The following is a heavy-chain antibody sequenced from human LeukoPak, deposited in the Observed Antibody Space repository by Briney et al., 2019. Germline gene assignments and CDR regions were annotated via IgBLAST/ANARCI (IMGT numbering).Heavy chain of an antibody. CDR2: VSYDGVNK. D-gene: IGHD1-26*01. CDR3: ARERVGTTWFVGD. V-gene: IGHV3-30*04. Sequence: GSLRLSCTVSGFTFSSHALHWVRQVPGKGLEWVALVSYDGVNKYYAESVKGRFTISRDNSRNILYLQMNSLRTEDTAVYYCARERVGTTWFVGDWGQGTLVTVSS. CDR1: GFTFSSHA. J-gene: IGHJ4*02.